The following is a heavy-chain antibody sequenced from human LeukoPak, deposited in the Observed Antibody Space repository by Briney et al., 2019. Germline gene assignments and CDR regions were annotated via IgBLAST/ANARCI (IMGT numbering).Heavy chain of an antibody. D-gene: IGHD5-18*01. CDR1: GYDFANYW. V-gene: IGHV5-10-1*01. Sequence: GESLKISCQGSGYDFANYWIIWVRQMPGRGLEWMGKIDPVNSYTDYGPSFQGRVTLSADKSISTAYLQWDSLKASDTAMYYCARPGTGSYGYRRPFEYWGQGTLVTVSS. J-gene: IGHJ4*02. CDR3: ARPGTGSYGYRRPFEY. CDR2: IDPVNSYT.